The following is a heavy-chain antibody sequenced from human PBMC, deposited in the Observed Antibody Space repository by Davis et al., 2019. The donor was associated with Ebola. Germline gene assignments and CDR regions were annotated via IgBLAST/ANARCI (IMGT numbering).Heavy chain of an antibody. D-gene: IGHD3-16*02. Sequence: ASVKVSCKASGYTFTSYAMHWVRQAPGQRLEWMGWINAGNGNTKYSQKFQGRVTITRDTSASTAYMELSSLRSEDTAVYYCARDEMITFGGVIVRYYYGMDVWGQGTTVTVSS. J-gene: IGHJ6*02. CDR1: GYTFTSYA. CDR2: INAGNGNT. CDR3: ARDEMITFGGVIVRYYYGMDV. V-gene: IGHV1-3*01.